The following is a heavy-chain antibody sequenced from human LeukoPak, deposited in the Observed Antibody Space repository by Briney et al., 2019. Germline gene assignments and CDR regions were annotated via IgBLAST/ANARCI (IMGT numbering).Heavy chain of an antibody. CDR1: GFTFSSYA. CDR2: ISGSGGST. CDR3: ARLEGGHNSGWLDY. D-gene: IGHD6-19*01. Sequence: GGSLRLSCAASGFTFSSYAMSWVRQAPGKGLEWVSAISGSGGSTYYADSVKGRFTISRDNAKNSLYLQMNSLRAEDTAVYYCARLEGGHNSGWLDYWGQGTLVTVSS. J-gene: IGHJ4*02. V-gene: IGHV3-23*01.